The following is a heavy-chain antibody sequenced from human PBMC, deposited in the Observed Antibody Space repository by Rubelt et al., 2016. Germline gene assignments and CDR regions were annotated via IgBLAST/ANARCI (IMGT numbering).Heavy chain of an antibody. CDR1: GGSISSSSYY. J-gene: IGHJ4*02. D-gene: IGHD3-10*01. CDR3: AGSPHGEFDY. V-gene: IGHV4-39*01. Sequence: QLQLQESGPGLVKPSETLSLTCTVSGGSISSSSYYWGWIRQPPGKGLEWIGSIYYSGSTYYNPSPKGRVTIAVDTSKNQFSLKLSSVTAADTAVYYCAGSPHGEFDYWGQGTLVTVSS. CDR2: IYYSGST.